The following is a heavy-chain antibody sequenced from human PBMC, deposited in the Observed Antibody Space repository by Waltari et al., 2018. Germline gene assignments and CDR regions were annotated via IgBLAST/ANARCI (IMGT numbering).Heavy chain of an antibody. J-gene: IGHJ3*01. D-gene: IGHD6-6*01. V-gene: IGHV3-23*01. CDR1: GFAFTSSA. Sequence: VTLLESGGGLVQPGGSLKLSCAASGFAFTSSAMSWVRQTPGKGLEWGSNRGVNSGDTSYADSVRGRFTISGDTSKNTLYSQMNALSADDTAIYYCARRGPIVVIAAQGDGFDLWGPGTLVTVS. CDR3: ARRGPIVVIAAQGDGFDL. CDR2: RGVNSGDT.